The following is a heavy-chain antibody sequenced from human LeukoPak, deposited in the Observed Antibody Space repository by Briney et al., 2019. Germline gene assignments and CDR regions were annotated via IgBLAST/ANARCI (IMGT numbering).Heavy chain of an antibody. J-gene: IGHJ4*02. V-gene: IGHV3-21*04. D-gene: IGHD6-19*01. CDR2: ISSSSSYI. CDR3: AKDMLAVAGPGAFDY. Sequence: GRSLRLSCAASGFTFSSYSMNWVRQAPGKGLEWVSSISSSSSYIYYADSVRGRFTISRDNAKNSLYLQMNSLRAEDTALYYCAKDMLAVAGPGAFDYWGQGTLVTVSS. CDR1: GFTFSSYS.